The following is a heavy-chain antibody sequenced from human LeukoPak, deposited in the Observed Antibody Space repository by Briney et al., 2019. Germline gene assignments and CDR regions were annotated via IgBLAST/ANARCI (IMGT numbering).Heavy chain of an antibody. J-gene: IGHJ4*02. V-gene: IGHV4-39*07. CDR2: IYYGGST. CDR3: ARAGYSSGWAIDY. D-gene: IGHD6-19*01. Sequence: SETLSLTCTVSGGPINSGTYYWGWIRQPPGKGLEWIGNIYYGGSTFCNPSLKSRVTISVDTSKNQFSLKLSSVTAADTAVYYCARAGYSSGWAIDYWGQGTLVTVSS. CDR1: GGPINSGTYY.